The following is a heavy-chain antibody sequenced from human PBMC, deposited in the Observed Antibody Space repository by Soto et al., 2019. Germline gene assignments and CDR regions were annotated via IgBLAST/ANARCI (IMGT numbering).Heavy chain of an antibody. CDR1: GDTFSFYT. CDR3: ARERGYGDYDSGY. D-gene: IGHD4-17*01. CDR2: INPILSMS. J-gene: IGHJ4*01. V-gene: IGHV1-69*04. Sequence: ASVKVSCKASGDTFSFYTINWVRQAPGLGLEWVGRINPILSMSNYAQKFQGRVTMTADKSTNTAYMELRSLRSDDTAVYYCARERGYGDYDSGYWG.